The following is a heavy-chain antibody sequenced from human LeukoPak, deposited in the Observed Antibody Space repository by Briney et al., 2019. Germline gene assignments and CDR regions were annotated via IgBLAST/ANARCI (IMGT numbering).Heavy chain of an antibody. Sequence: ASVKVSCKASGYTFTSYGISWVRQAPGQGLEWMGRIIPILGIANYAQKFQGRVTITADKSTSTAYMELSSLRSEDTAVYYCARDLGVTADHFDYWGQGTLVTVSS. CDR3: ARDLGVTADHFDY. D-gene: IGHD2-21*02. V-gene: IGHV1-69*04. CDR1: GYTFTSYG. J-gene: IGHJ4*02. CDR2: IIPILGIA.